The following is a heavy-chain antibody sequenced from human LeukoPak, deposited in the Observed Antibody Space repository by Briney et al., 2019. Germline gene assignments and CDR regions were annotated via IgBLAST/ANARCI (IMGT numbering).Heavy chain of an antibody. CDR3: ARIYCSGGSCTFDY. CDR2: IKQDGSDK. D-gene: IGHD2-15*01. V-gene: IGHV3-7*04. J-gene: IGHJ4*02. Sequence: QAGGSLRLSCAGSGFTFSGYWMTWVRQAPGKGLEWVASIKQDGSDKYYADSVKGRFTISRDNAKNSLYLQMNSLRAEDTPVYYCARIYCSGGSCTFDYWGQGTLVTVSS. CDR1: GFTFSGYW.